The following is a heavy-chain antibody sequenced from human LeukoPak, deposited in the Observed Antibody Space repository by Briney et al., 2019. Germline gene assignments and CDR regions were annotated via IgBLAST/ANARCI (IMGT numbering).Heavy chain of an antibody. J-gene: IGHJ4*02. CDR3: ARGKFDFDY. Sequence: GGTLRLSCAASRFTFSSYGMSWVRQAPGKGLEWVSAISGSGGSTYYADSVKGRFTISRDNSKNTLYLQMNSLRAEDTAVYYCARGKFDFDYWGQGTLVTVSS. CDR2: ISGSGGST. V-gene: IGHV3-23*01. D-gene: IGHD3-16*01. CDR1: RFTFSSYG.